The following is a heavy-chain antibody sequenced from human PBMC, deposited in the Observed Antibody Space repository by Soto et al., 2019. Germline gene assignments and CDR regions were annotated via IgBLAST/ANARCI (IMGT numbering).Heavy chain of an antibody. V-gene: IGHV4-30-2*03. CDR3: SRHSDGRAPDSY. Sequence: SETLSLTCAVSGGSISSGGYSWSWIRQPPGKGLEWIGYIYHSGSTYYNPSLKSRVTTSVDTSKNQFSLKLSSVTAADTAVYFCSRHSDGRAPDSYWSQGSLVIVSS. D-gene: IGHD2-15*01. J-gene: IGHJ4*02. CDR1: GGSISSGGYS. CDR2: IYHSGST.